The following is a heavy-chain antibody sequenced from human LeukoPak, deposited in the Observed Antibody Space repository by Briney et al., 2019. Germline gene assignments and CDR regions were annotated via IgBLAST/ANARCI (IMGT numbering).Heavy chain of an antibody. J-gene: IGHJ4*02. D-gene: IGHD3-10*01. Sequence: ASVKVSCKASGYTFSSYGISWVRQAPGQGLEWMGGIIPIFGTANYAQKFQGRVTITTDESTSTAYMELSSLRSEDTAVYYCARGEGGGKGGSFGYWGQGTLVTVSS. CDR3: ARGEGGGKGGSFGY. CDR2: IIPIFGTA. CDR1: GYTFSSYG. V-gene: IGHV1-69*05.